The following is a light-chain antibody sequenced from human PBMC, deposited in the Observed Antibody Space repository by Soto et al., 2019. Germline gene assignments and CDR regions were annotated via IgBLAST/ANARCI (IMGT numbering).Light chain of an antibody. CDR2: GNN. CDR3: QSFDSDLSAFV. J-gene: IGLJ1*01. Sequence: SALTQARSISGAPGQRVTISCTGSSSNIGAGYDVHWFQQFPGTAPRLLIHGNNNRPSGVPDRFSGSESGTSASLAIAGLQAGDEAIYYCQSFDSDLSAFVFGTGTKVTVL. CDR1: SSNIGAGYD. V-gene: IGLV1-40*01.